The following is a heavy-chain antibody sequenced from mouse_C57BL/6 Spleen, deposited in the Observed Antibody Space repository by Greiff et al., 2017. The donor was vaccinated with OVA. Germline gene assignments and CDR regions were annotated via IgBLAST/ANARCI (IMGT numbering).Heavy chain of an antibody. D-gene: IGHD2-3*01. Sequence: QVQLQQSGPELVKPGASVKISCKASGYAFSSSWMNWVKQRPGKGLEWIGRIYPGDGDTNYNGKFKGKATLTADKSSSTAYMQLSSLTSEDSAVYVCARSIYDSYYFDYWGQGTTLTVSS. CDR1: GYAFSSSW. CDR2: IYPGDGDT. J-gene: IGHJ2*01. CDR3: ARSIYDSYYFDY. V-gene: IGHV1-82*01.